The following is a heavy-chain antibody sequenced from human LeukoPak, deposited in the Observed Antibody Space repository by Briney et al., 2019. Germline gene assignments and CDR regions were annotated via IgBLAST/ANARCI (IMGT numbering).Heavy chain of an antibody. CDR2: ISGSGGST. D-gene: IGHD6-13*01. J-gene: IGHJ4*02. CDR1: GFTFSSYA. V-gene: IGHV3-23*01. CDR3: ARAYSTSWFDY. Sequence: PGGSLRLSCAASGFTFSSYAMNWVRQAPGKGLEWVSGISGSGGSTNYADSVKGRFTISRDNAKNSLSLQMNSLRAEDTAVYYCARAYSTSWFDYWGQGALVTVSA.